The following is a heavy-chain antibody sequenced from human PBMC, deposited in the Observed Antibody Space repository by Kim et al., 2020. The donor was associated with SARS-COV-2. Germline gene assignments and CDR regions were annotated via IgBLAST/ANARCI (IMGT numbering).Heavy chain of an antibody. V-gene: IGHV1-18*01. CDR1: GYTFTSYG. J-gene: IGHJ6*02. CDR3: ARDSYCSSTSCYVNGMDV. CDR2: ISAYNGNT. Sequence: ASVKVSCKASGYTFTSYGISWVRQAPGQGLEWMGWISAYNGNTNYAQKLQGRVTMTTDTSTNTAYMELRSLRSDDTAVYYCARDSYCSSTSCYVNGMDVWGQATTVTVSS. D-gene: IGHD2-2*01.